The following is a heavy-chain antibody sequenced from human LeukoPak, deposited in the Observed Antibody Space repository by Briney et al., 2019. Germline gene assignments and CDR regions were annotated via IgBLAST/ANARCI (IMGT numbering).Heavy chain of an antibody. J-gene: IGHJ5*02. Sequence: ASVKVSCKASGYTFTGYYMHWVRQAPGQGLEWMGWINPNSGGTNYAQKFQGRVTMTRDTSISTAYMELSRLRSDDTAVYYCAXXXXXSGYYNWFDPWGQGTLVTVSS. V-gene: IGHV1-2*02. D-gene: IGHD3-22*01. CDR1: GYTFTGYY. CDR2: INPNSGGT. CDR3: AXXXXXSGYYNWFDP.